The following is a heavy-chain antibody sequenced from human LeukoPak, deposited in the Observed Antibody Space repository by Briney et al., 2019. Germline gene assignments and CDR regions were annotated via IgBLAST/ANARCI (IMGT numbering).Heavy chain of an antibody. D-gene: IGHD3-3*01. V-gene: IGHV4-30-4*08. CDR2: IYYSGST. CDR3: ARGRSGDFWSGSPPYFDY. J-gene: IGHJ4*02. CDR1: GGSISSGDYY. Sequence: TLSLTCTVSGGSISSGDYYWSWIRQPPGKGLEWIGYIYYSGSTYYNPSLKSRVTISVDTSKNQFSLKLSSVTAADTAVYYCARGRSGDFWSGSPPYFDYWGQGTLVTVSS.